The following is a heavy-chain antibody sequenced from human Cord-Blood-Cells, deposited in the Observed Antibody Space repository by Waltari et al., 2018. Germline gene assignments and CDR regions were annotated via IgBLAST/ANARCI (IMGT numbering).Heavy chain of an antibody. CDR3: ATVKGDYGDYGWYFDL. D-gene: IGHD4-17*01. Sequence: QVQLVQSGAEVTKPGDSWKVSCQVSGYTLTESSMPWVRQATGKGLELMGGFEPEDGETNYAQKFQGRVTMTEDTSTDTAYMGLSSLRSEDTAVYYCATVKGDYGDYGWYFDLWGRGTLVTVSS. V-gene: IGHV1-24*01. J-gene: IGHJ2*01. CDR1: GYTLTESS. CDR2: FEPEDGET.